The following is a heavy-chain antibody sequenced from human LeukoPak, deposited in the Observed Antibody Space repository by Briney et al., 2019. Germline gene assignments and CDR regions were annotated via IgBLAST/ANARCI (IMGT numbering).Heavy chain of an antibody. CDR2: MHNSGSS. J-gene: IGHJ3*02. CDR1: GASTSHFY. D-gene: IGHD5-12*01. CDR3: ARSAEWLRNAFDI. Sequence: SETLSLSCTVSGASTSHFYWNWIRQPPGKGPEWIGYMHNSGSSKHSPSLKSRVTISIDTSKNQFSLQLTSVTAADTAIYYCARSAEWLRNAFDIWGQGTMVSVSS. V-gene: IGHV4-59*01.